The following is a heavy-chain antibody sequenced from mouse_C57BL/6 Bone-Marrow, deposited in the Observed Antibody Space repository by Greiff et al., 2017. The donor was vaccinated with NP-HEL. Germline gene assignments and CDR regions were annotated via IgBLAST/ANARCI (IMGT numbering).Heavy chain of an antibody. CDR2: IYPGDGDT. CDR1: GYAFSSYW. Sequence: VHLVESGAELVKPGASVEISCKASGYAFSSYWMNWVKQRPGKGLEWIGQIYPGDGDTNYNGKFKDKASLTADKSSSTAYMQLSSLTSEDSAVYFCARGAYWGQGTLVTVSA. CDR3: ARGAY. V-gene: IGHV1-80*01. J-gene: IGHJ3*01.